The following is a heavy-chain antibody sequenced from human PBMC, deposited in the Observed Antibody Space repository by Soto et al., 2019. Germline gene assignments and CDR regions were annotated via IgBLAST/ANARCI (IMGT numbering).Heavy chain of an antibody. V-gene: IGHV1-69*01. Sequence: QVQLVQSGAEVKKPGSSVKVSCKASGGTFSSYAISWVRQAPGQGLEWMGGIIPIFGTANYAQKFQGRVTITADESTSTAYMELSSLRSEDTAVYYCASACSSTSCYYVGGYYYGMDVWGQGTTVTVSS. CDR2: IIPIFGTA. D-gene: IGHD2-2*01. CDR3: ASACSSTSCYYVGGYYYGMDV. J-gene: IGHJ6*02. CDR1: GGTFSSYA.